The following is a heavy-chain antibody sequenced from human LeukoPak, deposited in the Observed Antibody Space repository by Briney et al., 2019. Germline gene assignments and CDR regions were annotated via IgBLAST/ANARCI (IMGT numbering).Heavy chain of an antibody. J-gene: IGHJ6*04. CDR3: ASGESDCSSTSCYGGGDYYYYGMDV. D-gene: IGHD2-2*01. CDR2: IYHSGST. CDR1: GGSISSSNS. Sequence: PSGTLSLTCAVSGGSISSSNSWSWVRQPPGKGLEWIGEIYHSGSTNYNPSLKSRVTISVDKSKNQFSLKLSSVTAADTAVYYCASGESDCSSTSCYGGGDYYYYGMDVWGKGTTVTVSS. V-gene: IGHV4-4*02.